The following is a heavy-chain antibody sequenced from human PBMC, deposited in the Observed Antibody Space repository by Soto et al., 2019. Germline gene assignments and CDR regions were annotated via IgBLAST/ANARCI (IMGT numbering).Heavy chain of an antibody. V-gene: IGHV3-21*01. CDR3: ARDDLVDANYDFWSGSYWFDP. J-gene: IGHJ5*02. CDR2: ISSSSSYI. Sequence: GGSLRLSCAASGFTFSSYSMNWVRQAPGKGLEWVSSISSSSSYIYYTDSVKGRFTISRDNAKNSLYLQMNSLRADDTAVYYCARDDLVDANYDFWSGSYWFDPWGQGTLVTVSS. CDR1: GFTFSSYS. D-gene: IGHD3-3*01.